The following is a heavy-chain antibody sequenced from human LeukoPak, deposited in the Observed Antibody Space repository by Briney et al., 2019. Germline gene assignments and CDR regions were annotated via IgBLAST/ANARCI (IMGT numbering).Heavy chain of an antibody. V-gene: IGHV4-59*01. CDR2: IYYSGST. Sequence: PSETLSLTCTVSGGSISSYYWSWIRQPPGKGLEWIGFIYYSGSTNYNPSLESRVTISVDTSRNQFSLKLSSVTAADMAVYYCASGRGLYSFYAFNIWGQGTMVTVSS. CDR3: ASGRGLYSFYAFNI. J-gene: IGHJ3*02. D-gene: IGHD5-18*01. CDR1: GGSISSYY.